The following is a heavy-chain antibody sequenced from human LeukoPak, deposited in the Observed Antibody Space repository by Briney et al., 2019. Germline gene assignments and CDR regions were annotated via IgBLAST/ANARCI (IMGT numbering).Heavy chain of an antibody. CDR3: ARVSPAYYYDSSGYTGEYYFDY. J-gene: IGHJ4*02. D-gene: IGHD3-22*01. Sequence: PSQTLSLTCTVSGGSISSGGYYWSWIRQHPGKGLEWIGYIYYSGGTYYNPSLKSRVTISVDTSKNQSSLKLSSVTAADTAVYYCARVSPAYYYDSSGYTGEYYFDYWGQGTLVTVSS. V-gene: IGHV4-31*03. CDR1: GGSISSGGYY. CDR2: IYYSGGT.